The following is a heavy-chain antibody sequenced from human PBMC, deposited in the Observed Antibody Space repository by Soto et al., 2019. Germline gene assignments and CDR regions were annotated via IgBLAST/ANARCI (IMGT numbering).Heavy chain of an antibody. CDR3: AKDFIEWDIYYYYGMDV. J-gene: IGHJ6*02. Sequence: GGSLRLSCAASGFTFSSYAMSWVRQAPGKGLEWVSAISGSGGSTYYADSVKGRFTISRDNSKNTLYLQMNSLRAEDTAVYYCAKDFIEWDIYYYYGMDVWGQGTTVTVSS. CDR1: GFTFSSYA. V-gene: IGHV3-23*01. CDR2: ISGSGGST. D-gene: IGHD3-16*02.